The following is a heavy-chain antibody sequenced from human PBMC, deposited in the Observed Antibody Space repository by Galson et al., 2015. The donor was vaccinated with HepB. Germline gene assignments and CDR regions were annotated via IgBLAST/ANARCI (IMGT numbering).Heavy chain of an antibody. Sequence: LSLTCTVSGGSISSGDYYWSWIRQPPGKGLEWIGYIYYSGSTYYNPSLKSRVTISVDTSKNQFSLRLSSVTAADTAVYYCARGKSYGGNSWRRNWYFDLWGRGTLVTVSS. D-gene: IGHD4-23*01. CDR1: GGSISSGDYY. J-gene: IGHJ2*01. V-gene: IGHV4-30-4*01. CDR3: ARGKSYGGNSWRRNWYFDL. CDR2: IYYSGST.